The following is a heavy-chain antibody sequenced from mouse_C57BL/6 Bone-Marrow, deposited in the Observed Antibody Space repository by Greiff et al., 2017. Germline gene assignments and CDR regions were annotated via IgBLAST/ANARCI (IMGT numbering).Heavy chain of an antibody. D-gene: IGHD4-1*01. CDR1: GYTFTSYW. CDR2: INPSSGYT. CDR3: ATNWDFY. Sequence: VQLQQSGAELAKPGASVKLSCKASGYTFTSYWMHWVKQRPGQGLEWIGYINPSSGYTKYNQKFKDKAPLTADKSSSTAYMQLSSLTYEDSAVYYCATNWDFYWGQGTLVTVSA. J-gene: IGHJ3*01. V-gene: IGHV1-7*01.